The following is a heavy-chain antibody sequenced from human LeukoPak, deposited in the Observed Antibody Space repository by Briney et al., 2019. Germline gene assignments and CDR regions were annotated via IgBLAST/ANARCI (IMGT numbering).Heavy chain of an antibody. Sequence: PGGSLRLSCAASGFTFSTYAMHWVRQAPGKGLEWVAVISYDGSNKYYADSVKGRFTISRDNSRDTVYLQMNSLRAEDTSVYYCARDNYGFDYWGQGTLVTVSS. J-gene: IGHJ4*02. CDR2: ISYDGSNK. V-gene: IGHV3-30-3*01. CDR1: GFTFSTYA. CDR3: ARDNYGFDY. D-gene: IGHD3-16*01.